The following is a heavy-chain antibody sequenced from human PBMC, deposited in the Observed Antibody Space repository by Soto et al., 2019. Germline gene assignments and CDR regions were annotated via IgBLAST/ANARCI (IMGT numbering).Heavy chain of an antibody. CDR1: GGAILDSTCY. J-gene: IGHJ5*02. CDR3: ARQATGYYYGWFDP. CDR2: IFYSGGT. Sequence: QLLLQESGPGLVKPWETLSLTCTVSGGAILDSTCYWAWIRQPPGKGLEWIGTIFYSGGTFYTPSLKSRVTMSVDTSKNQFSLKLTSVTAADTAVYFCARQATGYYYGWFDPWGQGTLVTVSS. D-gene: IGHD3-22*01. V-gene: IGHV4-39*01.